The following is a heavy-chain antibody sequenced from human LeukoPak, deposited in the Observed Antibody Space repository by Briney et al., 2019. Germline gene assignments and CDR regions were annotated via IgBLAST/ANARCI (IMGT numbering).Heavy chain of an antibody. CDR2: IYTSGST. CDR3: AGRYSSSRVAAANYYYYMDV. V-gene: IGHV4-4*09. D-gene: IGHD6-6*01. CDR1: GGSISSYY. Sequence: SETLSLTCIVSGGSISSYYWSWIRQPPGKGLEWIGYIYTSGSTNYNPSLKSRVTISVDTSKNQFSLKLSSVTAADTAVYYCAGRYSSSRVAAANYYYYMDVWGKGTTVTVSS. J-gene: IGHJ6*03.